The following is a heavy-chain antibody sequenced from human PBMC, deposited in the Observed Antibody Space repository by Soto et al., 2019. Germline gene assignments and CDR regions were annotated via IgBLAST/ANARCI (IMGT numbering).Heavy chain of an antibody. J-gene: IGHJ4*02. CDR3: ARDYSSYGPFDY. CDR1: GFTLSSYS. V-gene: IGHV3-48*01. D-gene: IGHD5-18*01. CDR2: ISSSSSTI. Sequence: WGSLRRSWAACGFTLSSYSRNWDRQAPGKGLEWVSYISSSSSTIYYADSVKGRFTISRDNAKNSLYLQMNSLRAEDTAVYYCARDYSSYGPFDYWGQGTLVTVSS.